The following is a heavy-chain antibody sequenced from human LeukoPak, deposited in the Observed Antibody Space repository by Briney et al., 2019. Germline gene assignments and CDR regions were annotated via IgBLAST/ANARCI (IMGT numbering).Heavy chain of an antibody. Sequence: ASVKVSCKASGYTFTSYYMHWVRQAPGQGLEWMGIINPSGGSTSYAQKFQGRVTMTRDMSTSTVYMELSSLRSEDTAVYYCARETGLSNISSTEFCFEYWGQGTLVTVSS. CDR1: GYTFTSYY. V-gene: IGHV1-46*01. CDR3: ARETGLSNISSTEFCFEY. CDR2: INPSGGST. J-gene: IGHJ4*02. D-gene: IGHD2/OR15-2a*01.